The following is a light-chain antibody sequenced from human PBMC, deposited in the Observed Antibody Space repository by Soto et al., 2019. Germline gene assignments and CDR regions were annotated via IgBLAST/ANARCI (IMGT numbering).Light chain of an antibody. CDR3: QQYGSSPYT. Sequence: EIVLTQSPGTLSLSPGERATLSCGASQSVSFNYLAWYQQKVGLAPRLLIYDASRRATGTPDRFSGSGSGTDFTLTISRLEPEDFAVYVCQQYGSSPYTFGQGTNLDIK. V-gene: IGKV3D-20*01. CDR2: DAS. CDR1: QSVSFNY. J-gene: IGKJ2*01.